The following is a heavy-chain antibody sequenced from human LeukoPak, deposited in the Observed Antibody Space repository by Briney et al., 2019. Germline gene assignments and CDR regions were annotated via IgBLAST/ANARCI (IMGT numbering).Heavy chain of an antibody. D-gene: IGHD5-12*01. CDR2: IRHDGHT. Sequence: PSETLSLTCTVSGGSISSYYWGWIRQPPGKGLEWIASIRHDGHTYYNPPLRSQFTISVDMSRNQFSLRLNSVTAADTAVYYCARQVATKGEWAFDVWGQGTMVTVSS. CDR1: GGSISSYY. CDR3: ARQVATKGEWAFDV. J-gene: IGHJ3*01. V-gene: IGHV4-59*08.